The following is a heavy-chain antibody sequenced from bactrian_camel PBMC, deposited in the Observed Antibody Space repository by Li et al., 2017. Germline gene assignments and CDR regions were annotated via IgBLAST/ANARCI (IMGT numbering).Heavy chain of an antibody. J-gene: IGHJ6*01. V-gene: IGHV3S7*01. CDR3: AKSRYYSDGYSYTTTDFGS. D-gene: IGHD2*01. CDR1: GFTFSSYA. CDR2: IYPADGTT. Sequence: HVQLVESGGGLVQPGGSLRLSCADSGFTFSSYAMSWVRQAPGKGLEWVSSIYPADGTTNSADFVKGRFTISRDIAKDMPYLQLNSLKSEDTALYYCAKSRYYSDGYSYTTTDFGSWGQGTQVTVS.